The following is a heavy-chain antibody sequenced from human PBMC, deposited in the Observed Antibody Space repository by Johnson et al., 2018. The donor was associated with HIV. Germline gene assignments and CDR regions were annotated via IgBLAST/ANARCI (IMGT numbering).Heavy chain of an antibody. CDR3: AKEGGYGSWYNDAFDI. D-gene: IGHD2-15*01. CDR2: IRYDGSNK. V-gene: IGHV3-30*02. J-gene: IGHJ3*02. Sequence: QVQLVESGGGVVQPGGSLRLSCAASGFTFSNYGMHWVRQAPGKGLEWVAFIRYDGSNKYYADSVKGRFTISRDNSKNTLYLQMNSLRAEDTAVYYCAKEGGYGSWYNDAFDIWGQGTMVTVSS. CDR1: GFTFSNYG.